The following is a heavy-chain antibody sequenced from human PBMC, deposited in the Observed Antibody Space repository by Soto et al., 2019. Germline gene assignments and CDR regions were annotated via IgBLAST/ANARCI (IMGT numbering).Heavy chain of an antibody. V-gene: IGHV6-1*01. D-gene: IGHD3-10*01. Sequence: SQTLSLPCAISGDSVSSNSAACNFLRQSPSRGLEWLGRTYYRSKWYNDYAPSVKSQITINPDTSRNQFSLQLNSVTPEDTAVYYCARERGVLSEAFDIWGQGTVVTVSS. J-gene: IGHJ3*02. CDR3: ARERGVLSEAFDI. CDR2: TYYRSKWYN. CDR1: GDSVSSNSAA.